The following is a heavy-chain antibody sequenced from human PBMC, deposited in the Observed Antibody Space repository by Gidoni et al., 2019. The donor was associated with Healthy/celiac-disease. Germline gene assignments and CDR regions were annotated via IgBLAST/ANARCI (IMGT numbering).Heavy chain of an antibody. Sequence: QVQLVASGGGVVQPGRDLRLSRAASGFTFSSYGMHWVRQSPGKGLEWVAVISYDGSNKYYADSVKGLFTISRDNSKNTLYLQMNSLRAEDTAVYYCATEITFGGVIADQYWGQGTLVTVSS. CDR1: GFTFSSYG. D-gene: IGHD3-16*02. J-gene: IGHJ4*02. CDR2: ISYDGSNK. CDR3: ATEITFGGVIADQY. V-gene: IGHV3-30*03.